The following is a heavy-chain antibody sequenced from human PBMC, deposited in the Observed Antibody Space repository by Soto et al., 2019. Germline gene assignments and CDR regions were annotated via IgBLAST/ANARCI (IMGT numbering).Heavy chain of an antibody. J-gene: IGHJ5*02. V-gene: IGHV4-31*03. Sequence: QVQLQESGPGLVKPSQTLSLTCTVSGGSISSGGYYWSWIRQHPGKGLEWIGYIYYSGSTYYNPSLKSRVTISVDTSKNQFSLKLSSVTAADTAVYYCARDVGYYDFWSGQGHNWFDPWGQGTLVTVSS. CDR3: ARDVGYYDFWSGQGHNWFDP. CDR1: GGSISSGGYY. CDR2: IYYSGST. D-gene: IGHD3-3*01.